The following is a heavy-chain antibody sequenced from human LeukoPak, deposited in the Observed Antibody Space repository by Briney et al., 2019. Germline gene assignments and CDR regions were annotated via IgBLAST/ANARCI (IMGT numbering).Heavy chain of an antibody. Sequence: SGPALVKPTQTLTLTCTFSGFSLSTSGVGVGWIRQPPGKALEWLALIYWNDDKRYSPSLKSRLTITKDTSKNQVVLTMTNMDPVDTATYYCAHRPGYGDYWDYWGQGTLVTVSS. CDR1: GFSLSTSGVG. CDR3: AHRPGYGDYWDY. D-gene: IGHD4-17*01. J-gene: IGHJ4*02. CDR2: IYWNDDK. V-gene: IGHV2-5*01.